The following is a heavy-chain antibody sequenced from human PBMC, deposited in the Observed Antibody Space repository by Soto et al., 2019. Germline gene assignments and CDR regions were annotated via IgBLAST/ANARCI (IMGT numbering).Heavy chain of an antibody. V-gene: IGHV1-69*02. Sequence: QVQLVQSGAEVKKPGSSVKVSCKASGGTFSSYTISWVRQAPGQGLEWMGRIIPILGIEHYAPQFQGRVTITADQSTSTAYMELSSLRSEDTAVYYCPMVYDRSGYYHDYWGQGTLVTVSS. CDR2: IIPILGIE. CDR1: GGTFSSYT. CDR3: PMVYDRSGYYHDY. J-gene: IGHJ4*02. D-gene: IGHD3-22*01.